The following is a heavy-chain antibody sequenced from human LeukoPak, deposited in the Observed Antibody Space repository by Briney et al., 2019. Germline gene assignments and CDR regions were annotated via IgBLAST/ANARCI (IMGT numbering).Heavy chain of an antibody. Sequence: GGSLRLSCAASGFTFSSYAMSWVRQAPGKGLEWVSAISGSGGGTYYADSVKGRFTISRVNSKNTLYLQMNSLRAEDTAVYYCAKSSFICSGGSCYSGDDAFDIWGQGTMVTVSS. CDR1: GFTFSSYA. V-gene: IGHV3-23*01. CDR3: AKSSFICSGGSCYSGDDAFDI. CDR2: ISGSGGGT. D-gene: IGHD2-15*01. J-gene: IGHJ3*02.